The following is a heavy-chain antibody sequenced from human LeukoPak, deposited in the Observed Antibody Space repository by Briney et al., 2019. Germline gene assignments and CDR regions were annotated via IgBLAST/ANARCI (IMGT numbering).Heavy chain of an antibody. D-gene: IGHD5-24*01. Sequence: SQTLSLTCTVSGGSISSGGYCWSWIRQPPGKGLEWIGDIFHSGSTYYNPSLKSRVTISVDRSKNQFSLKLSSVTAADTAVYYCARNRDGYNSFDYWGQGTLVTVSS. V-gene: IGHV4-30-2*01. CDR3: ARNRDGYNSFDY. J-gene: IGHJ4*02. CDR1: GGSISSGGYC. CDR2: IFHSGST.